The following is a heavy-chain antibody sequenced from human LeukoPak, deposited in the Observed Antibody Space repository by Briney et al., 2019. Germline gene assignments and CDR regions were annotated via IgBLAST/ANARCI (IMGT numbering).Heavy chain of an antibody. Sequence: GRSLRLSCAASGFTFSSYAMNWVRQAPGKGLEWVAVISYDGSNKYYADSVKGRFTISRDNSKNTLYLQMNSLRAEDTAVNYCARGYRFGCPHLGYFDYWGQGNLVTVSS. V-gene: IGHV3-30*04. CDR2: ISYDGSNK. CDR1: GFTFSSYA. J-gene: IGHJ4*02. D-gene: IGHD5-12*01. CDR3: ARGYRFGCPHLGYFDY.